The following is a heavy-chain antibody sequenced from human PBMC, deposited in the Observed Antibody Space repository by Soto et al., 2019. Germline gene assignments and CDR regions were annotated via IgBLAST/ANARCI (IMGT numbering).Heavy chain of an antibody. CDR2: ISYDGSNK. CDR3: ARDFQANWFDP. CDR1: GFTFSSYG. J-gene: IGHJ5*02. Sequence: GGSLRLSCAASGFTFSSYGMHWVRQAPGKGLEWVAVISYDGSNKYYADSVKGRFTISRDNSKNTLYLQMNSLRAEDTAVYYCARDFQANWFDPWGQGTLVTVSS. V-gene: IGHV3-30*03.